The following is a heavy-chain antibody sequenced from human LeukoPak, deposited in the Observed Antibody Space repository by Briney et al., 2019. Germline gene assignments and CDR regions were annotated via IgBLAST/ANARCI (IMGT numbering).Heavy chain of an antibody. CDR2: INPNSGDT. V-gene: IGHV1-2*02. CDR1: GYTFTGYY. Sequence: GASVKVSCKTSGYTFTGYYMHWVRQAPGQGLEWMGWINPNSGDTNYAQKFQGRVTMTRDTSISTAYMELSRLISDDTAVYYCARDPGDSSAYLSQSDYWGQGTLVTVSS. CDR3: ARDPGDSSAYLSQSDY. J-gene: IGHJ4*02. D-gene: IGHD3-22*01.